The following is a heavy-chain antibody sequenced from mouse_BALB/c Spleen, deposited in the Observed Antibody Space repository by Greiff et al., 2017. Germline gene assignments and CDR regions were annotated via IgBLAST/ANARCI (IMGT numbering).Heavy chain of an antibody. CDR2: IYPGGGYT. V-gene: IGHV1-63*02. J-gene: IGHJ2*01. Sequence: QDQLQQSGTVLARPGASVKISCKASGYTFTNYWLGWVKQRPGHGLEWIGDIYPGGGYTNYNEKFKGKATLTADTSSSTAYMQLSSLTSEDSAVYFCASYDPDYWGQGTTLTVSS. D-gene: IGHD2-3*01. CDR1: GYTFTNYW. CDR3: ASYDPDY.